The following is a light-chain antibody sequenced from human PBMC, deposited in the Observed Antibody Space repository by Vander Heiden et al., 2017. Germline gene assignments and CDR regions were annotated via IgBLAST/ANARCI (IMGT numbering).Light chain of an antibody. CDR1: SSDVVGYNY. V-gene: IGLV2-14*03. J-gene: IGLJ1*01. Sequence: QSALTQPASVSGSPGQPITISRTGTSSDVVGYNYVSWYQQHPGKAPKLMIYDVSNRPSGVSNRFSGSKSGNTASLTISGLQAEDEADYYCSSYRSSSTLGVFGTGTKVTVL. CDR3: SSYRSSSTLGV. CDR2: DVS.